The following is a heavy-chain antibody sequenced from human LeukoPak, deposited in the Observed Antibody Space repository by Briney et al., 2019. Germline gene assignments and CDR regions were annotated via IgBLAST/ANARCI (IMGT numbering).Heavy chain of an antibody. CDR3: AGGVLPYYFDY. D-gene: IGHD3-3*01. V-gene: IGHV3-74*01. J-gene: IGHJ4*02. Sequence: PWGSLRLSCAASGFTFSSYWRHWVRQAPGKGLVWVSRINGDGSSTSYADSVKGRFTISRDNAKNTLYLQMNSLRAEDTAVYYCAGGVLPYYFDYWGQAALV. CDR1: GFTFSSYW. CDR2: INGDGSST.